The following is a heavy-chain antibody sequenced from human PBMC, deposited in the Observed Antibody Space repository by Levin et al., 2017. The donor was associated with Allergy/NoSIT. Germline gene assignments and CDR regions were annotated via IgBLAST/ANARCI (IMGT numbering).Heavy chain of an antibody. CDR2: INQEGTKK. J-gene: IGHJ4*02. D-gene: IGHD4-23*01. CDR1: GFSFSRCW. V-gene: IGHV3-7*01. Sequence: PGESLKISCAASGFSFSRCWMSWVRQAPGKGLEWLATINQEGTKKYYVDSVKGRFTISRDNAKNSLYLQMNSLRAEDTAMYYCAENGGNSDWGQGTLVTVSS. CDR3: AENGGNSD.